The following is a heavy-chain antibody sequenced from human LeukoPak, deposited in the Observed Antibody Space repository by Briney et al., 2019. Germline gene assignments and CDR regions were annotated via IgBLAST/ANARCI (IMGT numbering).Heavy chain of an antibody. V-gene: IGHV4-39*07. J-gene: IGHJ6*02. CDR1: GGSISSSSNY. CDR3: ARGVRWQQLT. Sequence: SETLSLTCTVSGGSISSSSNYWSWIRQPPGKGLEWIGEINHSGSTNYNPSLKSRVPISVDTSKNQFSLKLSSVTAADTAVYYCARGVRWQQLTWGQGTTVTVSS. CDR2: INHSGST. D-gene: IGHD6-13*01.